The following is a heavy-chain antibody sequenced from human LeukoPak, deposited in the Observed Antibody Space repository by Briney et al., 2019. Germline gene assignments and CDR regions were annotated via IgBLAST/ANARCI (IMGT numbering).Heavy chain of an antibody. J-gene: IGHJ4*02. CDR3: ARVRRTGTTIFGVVMNYYFDY. CDR1: AGSFSGYH. Sequence: SENLSLTCAVYAGSFSGYHWSWIRQPPWKGLEWLGEINHSGSTNYNPSLKSRVTISVDTSKNQFSLKLSSVTAADTAVYYCARVRRTGTTIFGVVMNYYFDYWGQGTLVTVSS. CDR2: INHSGST. V-gene: IGHV4-34*01. D-gene: IGHD3-3*01.